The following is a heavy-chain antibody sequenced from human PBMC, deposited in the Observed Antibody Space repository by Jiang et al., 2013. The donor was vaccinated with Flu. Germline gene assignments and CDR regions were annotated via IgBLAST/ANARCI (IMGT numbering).Heavy chain of an antibody. D-gene: IGHD3-22*01. V-gene: IGHV2-5*01. CDR2: IYWNDDK. CDR3: ARTSGYDVY. CDR1: GFSLSTSGVG. J-gene: IGHJ4*02. Sequence: PTQTLTLTCTFSGFSLSTSGVGVGWIRQPPGKALEWLALIYWNDDKRYSPSLKSRLTITKDTSKNQVVLTMTNMDPVDTATYYCARTSGYDVYWGQGTLVTVSS.